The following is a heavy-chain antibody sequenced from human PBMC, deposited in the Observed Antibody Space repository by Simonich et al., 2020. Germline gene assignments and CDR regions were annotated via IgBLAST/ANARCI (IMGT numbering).Heavy chain of an antibody. V-gene: IGHV3-30*07. CDR2: ISYIGSNK. CDR3: ARDHLDSGSYYFDY. Sequence: QVQLVESGGGVVQPGRSLKLSFAASGFTFRSCAMHWFHQAPGKGLEWFAGISYIGSNKDYADSVKGRFTISRDNSKNTLYLQMNSLRAEDTAVYYCARDHLDSGSYYFDYWGQGTLVTVSS. CDR1: GFTFRSCA. J-gene: IGHJ4*02. D-gene: IGHD1-26*01.